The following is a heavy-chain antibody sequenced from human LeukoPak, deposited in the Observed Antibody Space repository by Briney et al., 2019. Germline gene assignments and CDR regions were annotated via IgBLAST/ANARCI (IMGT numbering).Heavy chain of an antibody. J-gene: IGHJ4*02. Sequence: PGGSLKLSCAASGFTLSSYAMSWVRQGLGKGLEWVSAISVSGNTYHADSVKGRFTISRDSYKNTLYLQMNSLRAEDAAVYYCAKAPVTTCSGAYCYPFDYWGQGTLVTVSS. CDR3: AKAPVTTCSGAYCYPFDY. V-gene: IGHV3-23*01. CDR2: ISVSGNT. CDR1: GFTLSSYA. D-gene: IGHD2-15*01.